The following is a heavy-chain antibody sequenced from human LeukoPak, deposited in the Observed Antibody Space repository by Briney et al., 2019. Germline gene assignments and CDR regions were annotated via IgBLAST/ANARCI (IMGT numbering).Heavy chain of an antibody. CDR2: ISSIGGST. CDR3: ARDRDSSSAGSHAFDI. CDR1: AFTFTSYA. Sequence: GGSLRLSCAASAFTFTSYAMSLIRQAPGKGLDWVPAISSIGGSTDYADSVKGRFTISRDNSKTTLYLQMNSLRAEDTALYYCARDRDSSSAGSHAFDIWGQGTMVTVSS. V-gene: IGHV3-23*01. J-gene: IGHJ3*02. D-gene: IGHD6-6*01.